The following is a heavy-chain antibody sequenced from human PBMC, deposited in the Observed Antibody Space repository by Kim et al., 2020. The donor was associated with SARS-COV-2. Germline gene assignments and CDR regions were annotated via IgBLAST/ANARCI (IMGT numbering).Heavy chain of an antibody. CDR3: ARGGPRGGYRDGSFDF. CDR2: IGRSGSSL. CDR1: GFTFTNYN. V-gene: IGHV3-48*02. D-gene: IGHD5-18*01. J-gene: IGHJ4*02. Sequence: GGSLRLSCAASGFTFTNYNMIWIRQAPGKGLEWVSDIGRSGSSLYYAASVKGRFTVSRDNAKNSLYLQMNSLREEDTAVYFCARGGPRGGYRDGSFDFWGQRTLVTVSS.